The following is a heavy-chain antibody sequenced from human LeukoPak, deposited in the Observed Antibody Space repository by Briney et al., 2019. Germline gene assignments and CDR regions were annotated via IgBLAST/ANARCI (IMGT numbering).Heavy chain of an antibody. J-gene: IGHJ3*02. CDR2: IGSSGSPR. D-gene: IGHD3-10*01. CDR1: GFTFNTYE. V-gene: IGHV3-48*03. CDR3: AREDSVGALDI. Sequence: GGSLRLSCAASGFTFNTYEMNWVRQAPGKGLEWVSYIGSSGSPRYYADSVKGRFTISRDNAKNLLYLQMNSLRVEDTAIYYCAREDSVGALDIWGQGTMVIVSS.